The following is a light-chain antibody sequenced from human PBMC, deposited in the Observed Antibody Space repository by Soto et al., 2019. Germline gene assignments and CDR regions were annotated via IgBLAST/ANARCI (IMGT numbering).Light chain of an antibody. CDR3: QQYDDLIT. Sequence: DIQMTQSPSSLSASVGDRVTITCQASQDIRKNLNWYQQKPGKATKLLIYGASNLETGVPSRFSGSGSGTDFTLTIISLQPEDISTYYCQQYDDLITFGGGTKVEIK. CDR2: GAS. J-gene: IGKJ4*01. CDR1: QDIRKN. V-gene: IGKV1-33*01.